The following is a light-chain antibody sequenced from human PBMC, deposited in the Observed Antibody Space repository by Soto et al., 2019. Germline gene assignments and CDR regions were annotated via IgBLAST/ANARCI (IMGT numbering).Light chain of an antibody. J-gene: IGKJ4*01. CDR1: QSVSSNY. CDR3: QQYDTSPLT. Sequence: EIVLTQSPGTLSLSPGERATLSCRASQSVSSNYLAWYQQKPGQAPRLLIYGASSSATGIPDRFSGSGSGTDFPLTISSLEPEDFAVYYCQQYDTSPLTFGQGTKVEIK. CDR2: GAS. V-gene: IGKV3-20*01.